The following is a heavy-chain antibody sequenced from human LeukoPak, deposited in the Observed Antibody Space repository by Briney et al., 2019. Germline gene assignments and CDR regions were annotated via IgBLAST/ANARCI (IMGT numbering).Heavy chain of an antibody. CDR2: IIPIFGTA. Sequence: SVKVSCKASGGTFSSYAISWVRQAPGQGLEWMGGIIPIFGTANYAQKFQGRVTMTEDTSTDTAYMELSSLRSEDTAVYYCVTDSLSTIFWRGNAFDIWGQGTMVTVSS. CDR3: VTDSLSTIFWRGNAFDI. V-gene: IGHV1-69*06. D-gene: IGHD3-9*01. CDR1: GGTFSSYA. J-gene: IGHJ3*02.